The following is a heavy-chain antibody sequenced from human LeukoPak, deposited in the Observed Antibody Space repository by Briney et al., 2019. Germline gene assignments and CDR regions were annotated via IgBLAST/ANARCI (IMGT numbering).Heavy chain of an antibody. CDR2: INENSGSI. D-gene: IGHD5-18*01. CDR3: ARDGYSFGHDFDY. Sequence: GGSLRLSCVGSGFSFDDYAMHWVRQAPGEGLEWVSGINENSGSIGYADSVKGRFTISRDNARNSLYLQMNSLRAEDTALYHCARDGYSFGHDFDYWGQGTLVTVSS. V-gene: IGHV3-9*01. CDR1: GFSFDDYA. J-gene: IGHJ4*02.